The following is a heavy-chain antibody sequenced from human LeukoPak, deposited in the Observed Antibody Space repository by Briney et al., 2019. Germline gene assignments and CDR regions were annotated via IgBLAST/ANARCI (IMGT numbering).Heavy chain of an antibody. CDR1: GFTFSSYA. Sequence: GGSLRLSCAASGFTFSSYAMSWFRQAPGKGLEWVSAISGSGGSTYYADSVKGRFTISRDNSKNTLYLQMNSLRAEDTAVYYCAGSSGYYHEDYWGQGTLVTVSS. D-gene: IGHD3-22*01. V-gene: IGHV3-23*01. CDR2: ISGSGGST. CDR3: AGSSGYYHEDY. J-gene: IGHJ4*02.